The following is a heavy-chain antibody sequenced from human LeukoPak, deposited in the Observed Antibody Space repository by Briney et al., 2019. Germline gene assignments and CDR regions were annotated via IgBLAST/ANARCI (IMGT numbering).Heavy chain of an antibody. J-gene: IGHJ4*02. Sequence: KGLEWVSYISSSGSSIYYADSVKGRFTISRDNAKNSLYLQMNSLRAEDTAVYYCARIRAAAGNFDYWGQGTLVTVSS. D-gene: IGHD6-13*01. CDR2: ISSSGSSI. CDR3: ARIRAAAGNFDY. V-gene: IGHV3-11*01.